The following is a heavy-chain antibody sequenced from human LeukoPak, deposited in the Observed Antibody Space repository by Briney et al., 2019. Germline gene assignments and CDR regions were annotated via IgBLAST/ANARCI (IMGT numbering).Heavy chain of an antibody. D-gene: IGHD5-24*01. J-gene: IGHJ4*02. V-gene: IGHV4-59*01. CDR2: IYYRGST. CDR3: AREGSRGYTDY. CDR1: GGSISSYY. Sequence: PSETLSLTCTVSGGSISSYYWSWIRQPPGKGPEWIGYIYYRGSTNYNPSLKSRVTISVDTSKNQFSLKLSSVTAADTAVYYCAREGSRGYTDYWGQGTLVTVSS.